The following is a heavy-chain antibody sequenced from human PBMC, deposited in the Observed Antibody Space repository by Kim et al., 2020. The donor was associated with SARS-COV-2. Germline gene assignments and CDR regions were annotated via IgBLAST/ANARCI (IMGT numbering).Heavy chain of an antibody. CDR3: ARGVAAPGRAWWFDP. D-gene: IGHD6-13*01. CDR1: GVSISSYY. Sequence: SETLSLTCTVSGVSISSYYWTWIRQPPGKGLEWIGYIYYSGSTNYNPSLKSRVTISVDTSKNQFSLKLSSVTAADTAVYYCARGVAAPGRAWWFDPWGQGTLVTVSS. J-gene: IGHJ5*02. CDR2: IYYSGST. V-gene: IGHV4-59*01.